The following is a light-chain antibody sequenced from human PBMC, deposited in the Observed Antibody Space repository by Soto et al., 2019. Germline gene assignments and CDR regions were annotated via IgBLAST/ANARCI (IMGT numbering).Light chain of an antibody. J-gene: IGLJ2*01. Sequence: QSALTQPASVSGSPGQSITLSCTGSSSDVGRYNIVSWYQQHPGKAPKLMIYEGSQRPSGVSHRFSGSRSGNTASLTISGLQAEDEADYHCSSYTSRTTPVFGGGTKLTVL. CDR2: EGS. V-gene: IGLV2-14*02. CDR3: SSYTSRTTPV. CDR1: SSDVGRYNI.